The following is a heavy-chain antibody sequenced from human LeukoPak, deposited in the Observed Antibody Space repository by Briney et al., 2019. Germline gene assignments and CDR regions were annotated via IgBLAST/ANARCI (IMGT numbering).Heavy chain of an antibody. D-gene: IGHD6-13*01. J-gene: IGHJ4*02. Sequence: GGSLSLSCAATGFTFSNYWMSWVRQAPGKGLEWVANIKEDGSEKYYVDSVKGRFTISRDNARNSLYLQMNSLRAEDTAVYYCASGRQLGYWGQGTLVTVSS. CDR1: GFTFSNYW. CDR2: IKEDGSEK. CDR3: ASGRQLGY. V-gene: IGHV3-7*01.